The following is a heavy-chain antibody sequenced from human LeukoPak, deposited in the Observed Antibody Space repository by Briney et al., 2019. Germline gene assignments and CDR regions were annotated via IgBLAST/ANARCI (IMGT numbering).Heavy chain of an antibody. CDR3: ARETSQKGAHYMDV. CDR1: GGSISSYD. D-gene: IGHD3-16*01. V-gene: IGHV4-59*01. Sequence: ASETLSLTCTVSGGSISSYDWSWIRQPPGKGLEWIGYIYYSGSTNYNPSLKSRVTISVDTSKNQFSLKPRSVTAADTAVYYCARETSQKGAHYMDVWGKGTTVTISS. CDR2: IYYSGST. J-gene: IGHJ6*03.